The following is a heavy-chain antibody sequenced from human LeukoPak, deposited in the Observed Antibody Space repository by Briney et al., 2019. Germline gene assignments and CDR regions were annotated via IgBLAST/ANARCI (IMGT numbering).Heavy chain of an antibody. CDR2: ISWNSGSI. V-gene: IGHV3-9*01. CDR3: ARDLPFDP. Sequence: TGGSLRLSCAASGFTFDDYAMHWVRQAPGKGLEWVSGISWNSGSIGYADSVKGRFTISRDNAKNSLYLQMNSLRAEDTAVYYCARDLPFDPWGQGTLVTVSS. J-gene: IGHJ5*02. CDR1: GFTFDDYA.